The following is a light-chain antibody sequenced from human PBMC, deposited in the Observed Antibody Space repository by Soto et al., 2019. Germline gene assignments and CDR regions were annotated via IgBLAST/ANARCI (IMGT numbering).Light chain of an antibody. Sequence: EIVMTQSPATLSVSPGERATLSCRASQSVSSNLAWYQQKPCQAPRLLIYGASTRATGIPARFSGSGSGTDFTLTISSLEPEDFAVYYCQQRSNWPLTFGGGTKV. CDR1: QSVSSN. V-gene: IGKV3-15*01. CDR2: GAS. J-gene: IGKJ4*01. CDR3: QQRSNWPLT.